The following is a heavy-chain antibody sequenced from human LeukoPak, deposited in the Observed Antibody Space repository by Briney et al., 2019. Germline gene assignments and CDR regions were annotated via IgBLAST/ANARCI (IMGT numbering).Heavy chain of an antibody. J-gene: IGHJ4*02. CDR1: GYTFTGHA. D-gene: IGHD6-19*01. CDR3: AKGGWVAVTGMDS. Sequence: ASVKVSCKASGYTFTGHAMNWVRRAPGQGPEWMGYINTKTGNPTYAQGFTGRFVFSLDTSVSTAYLQISSLKPEDTGVYYCAKGGWVAVTGMDSWGQGTLVTVSS. CDR2: INTKTGNP. V-gene: IGHV7-4-1*02.